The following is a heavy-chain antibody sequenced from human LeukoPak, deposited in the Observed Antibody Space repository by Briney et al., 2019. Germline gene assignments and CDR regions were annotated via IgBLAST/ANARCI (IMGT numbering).Heavy chain of an antibody. J-gene: IGHJ4*02. V-gene: IGHV1-18*01. CDR2: ISAYNGNT. Sequence: GASVKVSCKASGYTFTSYGISWVRQAPGQGLEWMGWISAYNGNTNYAQKLQGRVTMTTDTSTSTAYMELRSLRSDDTAVYYCARKFLYYDSSGYYGYWGQGTLVTVSS. D-gene: IGHD3-22*01. CDR3: ARKFLYYDSSGYYGY. CDR1: GYTFTSYG.